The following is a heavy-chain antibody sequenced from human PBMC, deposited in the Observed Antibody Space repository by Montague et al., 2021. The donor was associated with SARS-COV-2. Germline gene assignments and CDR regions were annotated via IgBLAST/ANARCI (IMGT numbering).Heavy chain of an antibody. CDR1: GGSFSGYY. CDR3: ARVRAVPAAMSRFSLVRSYYGMDV. V-gene: IGHV4-34*01. D-gene: IGHD2-2*01. J-gene: IGHJ6*02. Sequence: SETLSLTCAVYGGSFSGYYWSWIRQPPGQGLEWIGEINHSGSTSYNPSLKSRVTISVDTSKNQFSLKLSSVTAADTAVYYCARVRAVPAAMSRFSLVRSYYGMDVWGQGTTVTVSS. CDR2: INHSGST.